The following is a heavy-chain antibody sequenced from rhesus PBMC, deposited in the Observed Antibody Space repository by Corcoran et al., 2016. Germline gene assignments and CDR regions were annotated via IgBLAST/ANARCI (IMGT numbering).Heavy chain of an antibody. CDR2: IYGGVGST. J-gene: IGHJ5-1*01. CDR1: GGFLSDSYF. CDR3: AREHDG. Sequence: QVQLQESGPGLVKPSETLSLTCIVYGGFLSDSYFLSWVRQPPGKGLEWLGNIYGGVGSTFYTPALKSRLTSAKDTSKNQFFLKRNSVTAADTAVYFCAREHDGWGPGVLVTVSP. V-gene: IGHV4S7*01.